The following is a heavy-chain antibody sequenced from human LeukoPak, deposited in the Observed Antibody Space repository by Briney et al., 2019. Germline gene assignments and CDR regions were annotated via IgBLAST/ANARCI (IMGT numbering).Heavy chain of an antibody. CDR1: GYSISSGYY. D-gene: IGHD3-10*01. Sequence: SETLSLTCAVSGYSISSGYYWGWIRQPPGKGLEWIGIIYQSGSTFYNPSLKTRVTISVDTSKNQFSLTLGSVTAADTAVYYCARIFGSGNENYFYYMDVWGKGTTVTVSS. CDR3: ARIFGSGNENYFYYMDV. J-gene: IGHJ6*03. V-gene: IGHV4-38-2*01. CDR2: IYQSGST.